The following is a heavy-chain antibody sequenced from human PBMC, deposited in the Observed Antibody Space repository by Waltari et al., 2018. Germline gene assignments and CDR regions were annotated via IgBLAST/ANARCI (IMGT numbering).Heavy chain of an antibody. CDR2: IKSKDDGGTT. J-gene: IGHJ4*02. CDR1: RITFSNVW. V-gene: IGHV3-15*01. D-gene: IGHD3-22*01. CDR3: ATGGPQSTVVNFY. Sequence: EVQLVQSGGGLVKPGGSLRLSCAASRITFSNVWMTWVRQAPGQGSEVVGRIKSKDDGGTTDPAAPVKGRFTISRDDSKSTLYLQMDSLKTEDTAVYYCATGGPQSTVVNFYWGQGTLVTVSS.